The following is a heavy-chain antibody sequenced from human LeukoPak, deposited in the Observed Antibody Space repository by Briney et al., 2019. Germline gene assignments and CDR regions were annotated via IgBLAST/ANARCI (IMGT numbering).Heavy chain of an antibody. V-gene: IGHV1-2*02. CDR3: ARQSTYGDFDF. CDR2: INPDSGDT. CDR1: GYSFANYY. J-gene: IGHJ4*02. Sequence: GASVKVSCKASGYSFANYYIHWVRQAPRQALEWMGWINPDSGDTNFAQKFQGRVSMTRDTSISTAYMELSRLKSDDTAVYYCARQSTYGDFDFWGQGTLVIVSS. D-gene: IGHD4-17*01.